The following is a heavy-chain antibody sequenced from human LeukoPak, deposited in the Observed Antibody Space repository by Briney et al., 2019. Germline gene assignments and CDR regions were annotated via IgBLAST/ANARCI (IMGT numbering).Heavy chain of an antibody. D-gene: IGHD3-3*01. CDR3: ARFYDFWSGYYPFDY. CDR1: GGSFSGYY. J-gene: IGHJ4*02. CDR2: INHSGST. Sequence: PSETLSLTCAVYGGSFSGYYWSWIRQPPGKGLEWIGEINHSGSTNYNPSLKSRVTISVDTSKNQFSLKLSSVTAVDTAVHYCARFYDFWSGYYPFDYWGQGTLVTVSS. V-gene: IGHV4-34*01.